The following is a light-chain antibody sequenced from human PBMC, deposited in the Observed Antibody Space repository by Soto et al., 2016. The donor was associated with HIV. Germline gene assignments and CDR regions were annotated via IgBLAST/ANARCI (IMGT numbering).Light chain of an antibody. CDR1: TLRNYY. CDR3: NSRDSSGNLVV. CDR2: GKN. Sequence: SSELTQEPAVSVALGQTVTITCQGDTLRNYYASWYQQKPGQAPLLVISGKNNRPSGIPDRFSGSHSGHTSSLTITGAQADDDGDYYCNSRDSSGNLVVFGGGTKLTVL. V-gene: IGLV3-19*01. J-gene: IGLJ2*01.